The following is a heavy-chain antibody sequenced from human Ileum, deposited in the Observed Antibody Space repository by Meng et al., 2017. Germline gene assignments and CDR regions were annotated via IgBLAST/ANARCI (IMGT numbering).Heavy chain of an antibody. CDR3: ARGGYTNIWYREWFDP. Sequence: GGSLRLSCAASGFTFSNYAMHWVRQAPGKGPEWVAAISYEGRDEYYVHSVEGRFTISRDNSKNTLYLQMNSLRTDDTAVYYCARGGYTNIWYREWFDPWGQGTLVTVSS. D-gene: IGHD6-13*01. CDR2: ISYEGRDE. V-gene: IGHV3-30*04. J-gene: IGHJ5*02. CDR1: GFTFSNYA.